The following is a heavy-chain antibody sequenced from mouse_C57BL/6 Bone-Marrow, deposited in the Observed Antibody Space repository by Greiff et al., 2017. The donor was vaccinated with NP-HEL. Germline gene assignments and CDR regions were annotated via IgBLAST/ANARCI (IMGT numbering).Heavy chain of an antibody. CDR3: ARLAPYYYGSSYDWYFDV. V-gene: IGHV5-2*01. CDR1: EYEFPSHD. Sequence: EVKLVESGGGLVQPGESLKLSCESNEYEFPSHDMSWVRKTPEKRLELVAAINSDGGSTYYPDTMGRRFIISRDNTKKTLYLQMSSLRSEDTALYYCARLAPYYYGSSYDWYFDVWGTGTTVTVSS. J-gene: IGHJ1*03. D-gene: IGHD1-1*01. CDR2: INSDGGST.